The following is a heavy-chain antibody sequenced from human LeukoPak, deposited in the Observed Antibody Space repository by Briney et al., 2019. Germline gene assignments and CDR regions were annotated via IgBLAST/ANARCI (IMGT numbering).Heavy chain of an antibody. Sequence: SETLSLTCIVSGGSISSGRYFWGWIRQSPGKGLEWIGNIFYSGRTYYNPSLKSRVTISIDTSKNQFSLKMTSITAADTAVYYCAREPTVTTAEGFDPWGQGTLVTVSS. CDR1: GGSISSGRYF. J-gene: IGHJ5*02. D-gene: IGHD4-17*01. CDR2: IFYSGRT. CDR3: AREPTVTTAEGFDP. V-gene: IGHV4-39*07.